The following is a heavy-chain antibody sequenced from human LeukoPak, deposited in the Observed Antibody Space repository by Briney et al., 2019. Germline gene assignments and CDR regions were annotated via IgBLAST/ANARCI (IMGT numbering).Heavy chain of an antibody. CDR2: VSGSGDRT. CDR1: GFTFSNYP. V-gene: IGHV3-23*01. Sequence: GGSLRLSCAAPGFTFSNYPMAWVRQPPGKGPEWVSAVSGSGDRTIYADSVKGRFTISRDNSKNTWSLQMNSLKAEDTALYYCAKELWEGSGYLDYWGQGILVTVSS. CDR3: AKELWEGSGYLDY. J-gene: IGHJ4*02. D-gene: IGHD3-3*01.